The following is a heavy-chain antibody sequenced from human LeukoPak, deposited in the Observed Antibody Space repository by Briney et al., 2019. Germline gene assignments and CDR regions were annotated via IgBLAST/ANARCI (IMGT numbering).Heavy chain of an antibody. J-gene: IGHJ4*02. CDR3: ATDSGGSPFDY. D-gene: IGHD4-23*01. Sequence: GGSLRLSCVASGFTFSSYGMHWVRQAPGKGLEWVAVIWNDGSNENYADSVKGRFTISRDNSKNTLYLQMNSLRAEDTAVYYCATDSGGSPFDYWGQGTLVTVSS. V-gene: IGHV3-33*08. CDR2: IWNDGSNE. CDR1: GFTFSSYG.